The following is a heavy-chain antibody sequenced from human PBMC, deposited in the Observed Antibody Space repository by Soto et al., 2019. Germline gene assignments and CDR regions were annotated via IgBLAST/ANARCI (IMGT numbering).Heavy chain of an antibody. CDR1: GYTFTSYG. V-gene: IGHV1-18*01. J-gene: IGHJ6*03. Sequence: ASVKFSCKASGYTFTSYGISWVRQAPGQGLEWMGWISAYNGNTNYAQKLQGRVTMTTDTSTSTAYMELRSLISDDTAVYYCARAVPIFGVVSPRLNYYYYMDVWGKGTTVTVSS. CDR2: ISAYNGNT. D-gene: IGHD3-3*02. CDR3: ARAVPIFGVVSPRLNYYYYMDV.